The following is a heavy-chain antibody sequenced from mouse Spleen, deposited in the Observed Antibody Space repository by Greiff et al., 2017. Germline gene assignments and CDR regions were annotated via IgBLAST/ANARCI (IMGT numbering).Heavy chain of an antibody. V-gene: IGHV5-17*01. D-gene: IGHD2-10*02. Sequence: EVNLVESGGGLVKPGGSLKLSCAASGFTFSDYGMHWVRQAPEKGLEWVAYISSGSSTIYYADTVKGRFTISRDNAKNTLFLQMTSLRSEDTAMYYCAYGNYYAMDYWGQGTSVTVSS. CDR2: ISSGSSTI. CDR3: AYGNYYAMDY. CDR1: GFTFSDYG. J-gene: IGHJ4*01.